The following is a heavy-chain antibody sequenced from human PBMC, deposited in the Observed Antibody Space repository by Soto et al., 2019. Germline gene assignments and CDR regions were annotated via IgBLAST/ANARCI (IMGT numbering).Heavy chain of an antibody. CDR2: INPNSGGT. V-gene: IGHV1-2*04. D-gene: IGHD2-21*02. J-gene: IGHJ4*02. Sequence: QVQLVQSGAEVKKPGASVKVSCKASGYTFTGYYMHWVRQAPGQGREWMGWINPNSGGTNYAQKFQGWVTMTRDTSISTAYMELSRLRCDDTAVYYCARSPGGVVTAMYYFDYWGQGTLVTVSS. CDR3: ARSPGGVVTAMYYFDY. CDR1: GYTFTGYY.